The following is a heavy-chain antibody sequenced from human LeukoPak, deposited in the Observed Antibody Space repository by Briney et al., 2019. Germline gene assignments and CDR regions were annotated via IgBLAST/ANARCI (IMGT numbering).Heavy chain of an antibody. CDR1: GYTLTSYD. CDR3: ARDGSGRHWGVDY. D-gene: IGHD3-10*01. J-gene: IGHJ4*02. V-gene: IGHV1-8*03. CDR2: MNPNSGNT. Sequence: ASVKVSCKASGYTLTSYDINWVRQATGQGLEWMGWMNPNSGNTGYTQKFQGRVTITRNTSISTVYMKLSSLRSEDTAVYYCARDGSGRHWGVDYWGQGTLVTVSS.